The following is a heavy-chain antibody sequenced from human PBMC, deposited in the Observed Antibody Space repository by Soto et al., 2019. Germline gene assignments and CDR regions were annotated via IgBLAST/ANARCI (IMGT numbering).Heavy chain of an antibody. CDR1: GYTFTSYA. CDR3: ARASRITMVRGVIPWFDP. Sequence: GASVKVSCKASGYTFTSYAMHWVRQAPGQRLEWMGWINAGNGNTKYSQKFQGRVTITRDTSASTAYMELSSLRSEDTAVYYCARASRITMVRGVIPWFDPWGQGTLVTVSS. V-gene: IGHV1-3*01. CDR2: INAGNGNT. D-gene: IGHD3-10*01. J-gene: IGHJ5*02.